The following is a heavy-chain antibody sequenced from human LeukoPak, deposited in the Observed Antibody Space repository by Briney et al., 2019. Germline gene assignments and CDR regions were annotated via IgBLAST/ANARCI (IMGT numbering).Heavy chain of an antibody. D-gene: IGHD2-15*01. CDR2: IFYTGNV. Sequence: SETLSLTCTVTGGSISGYHWNWIRQSPGKGLGWIGNIFYTGNVDYNPSLQSRVTISVDTSKNEISLILSSVTAADTAVYYCARKTYCSGGRCYGENWFDPWGQGTLVTVSS. V-gene: IGHV4-59*08. CDR3: ARKTYCSGGRCYGENWFDP. J-gene: IGHJ5*02. CDR1: GGSISGYH.